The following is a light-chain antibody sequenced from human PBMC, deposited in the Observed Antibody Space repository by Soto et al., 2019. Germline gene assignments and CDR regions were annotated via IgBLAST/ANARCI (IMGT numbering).Light chain of an antibody. Sequence: EIVLTQSPATLSLPPGERATLSCRASQSVSSYLAWYQQKPGQAPRLLIYDASNRATGIPARFSGSGSGTDFTLTISSLEPEDFAVYYCQQRSNWPPRTFGQGTKVEIK. J-gene: IGKJ1*01. CDR3: QQRSNWPPRT. CDR2: DAS. CDR1: QSVSSY. V-gene: IGKV3-11*01.